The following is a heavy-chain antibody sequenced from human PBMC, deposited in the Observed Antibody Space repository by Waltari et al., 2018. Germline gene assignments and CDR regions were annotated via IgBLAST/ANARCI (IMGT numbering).Heavy chain of an antibody. CDR1: GFTFSSYG. CDR3: TTLAARRGRDAFDI. V-gene: IGHV3-30*02. CDR2: IRYDGSNK. Sequence: QVQLVESGGGVVQPGGSLRLSCAASGFTFSSYGMPWVRQAPGKGLEWVAFIRYDGSNKYYADSVKGRFTISRDNSKNTLYLQMNSLRAEDTAVYYCTTLAARRGRDAFDIWGQGTMVTVSS. J-gene: IGHJ3*02. D-gene: IGHD6-6*01.